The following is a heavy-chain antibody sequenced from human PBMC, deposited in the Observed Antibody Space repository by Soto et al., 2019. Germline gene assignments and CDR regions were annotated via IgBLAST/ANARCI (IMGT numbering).Heavy chain of an antibody. Sequence: EVQLLESGGGLVQPGGSLRLSCAASGFTFSSYAMSWVRQAPGKGLEWVSAISGSGGSTYYADSVKGRFTISRDNSXDTLYLQMNSLRAEDTAVYDCAKENGYSSSWFEFDYWGQGTLVTVSS. CDR2: ISGSGGST. J-gene: IGHJ4*02. CDR3: AKENGYSSSWFEFDY. D-gene: IGHD6-13*01. V-gene: IGHV3-23*01. CDR1: GFTFSSYA.